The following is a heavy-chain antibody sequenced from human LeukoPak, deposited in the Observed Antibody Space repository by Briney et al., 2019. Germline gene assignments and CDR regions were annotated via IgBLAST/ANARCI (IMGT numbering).Heavy chain of an antibody. CDR3: ARCLLDSGSYYYFDY. CDR1: GFTFSSYS. V-gene: IGHV3-48*01. D-gene: IGHD1-26*01. CDR2: IRSSGSPI. Sequence: GGSLRLSCAASGFTFSSYSMNWVRQAPGKGLEWVSYIRSSGSPIYYADSVRGRFTISRDNAKNTLYLQMNSLRAEDTAVYYCARCLLDSGSYYYFDYWGRGTLVTVSS. J-gene: IGHJ4*02.